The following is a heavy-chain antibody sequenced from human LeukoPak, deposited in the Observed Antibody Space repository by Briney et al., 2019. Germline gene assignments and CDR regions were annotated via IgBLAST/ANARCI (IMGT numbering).Heavy chain of an antibody. CDR1: GFTFSSFG. V-gene: IGHV3-48*01. CDR2: IGSGSSAI. Sequence: PGGSLRLSCVASGFTFSSFGMNWVRQAPGKGLEWVSYIGSGSSAIHYADSVKGRFTISRHNSKNTLYLQMNSLRAEDTAVYYCARDRSYGTFYFDYWGQGTLVSVSS. J-gene: IGHJ4*02. CDR3: ARDRSYGTFYFDY. D-gene: IGHD5-18*01.